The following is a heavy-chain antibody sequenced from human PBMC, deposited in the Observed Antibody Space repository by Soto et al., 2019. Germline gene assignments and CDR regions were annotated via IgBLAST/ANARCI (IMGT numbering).Heavy chain of an antibody. J-gene: IGHJ4*02. CDR1: GGSISSYY. CDR2: IYYSGST. V-gene: IGHV4-59*08. Sequence: SETLSLTCTVSGGSISSYYWSWIRQPPGKGLEWIGYIYYSGSTNYNPSLKSRVTISVDTSKNQFSLKLNSMTAADTAVYYCSRHNYGSGSTYFDYWGQGTPVTVSS. CDR3: SRHNYGSGSTYFDY. D-gene: IGHD3-10*01.